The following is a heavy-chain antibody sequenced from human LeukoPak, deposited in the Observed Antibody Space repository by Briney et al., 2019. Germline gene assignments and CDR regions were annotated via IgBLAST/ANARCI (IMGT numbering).Heavy chain of an antibody. CDR3: AKEWDGSGTRLGSFDP. Sequence: GGSLRLSCVASGFTFGSYAMSWVRQAPGKGLEWVSLISGSGGVTYYADSVKGRFTISRDNSKNTLYLQMNSLRAEDTATYYCAKEWDGSGTRLGSFDPWGQGTLVTVSS. D-gene: IGHD3-10*01. CDR2: ISGSGGVT. V-gene: IGHV3-23*01. J-gene: IGHJ5*02. CDR1: GFTFGSYA.